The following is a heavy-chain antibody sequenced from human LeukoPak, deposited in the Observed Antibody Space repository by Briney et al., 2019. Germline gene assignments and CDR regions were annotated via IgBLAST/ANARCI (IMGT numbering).Heavy chain of an antibody. CDR1: GGTFSSYG. D-gene: IGHD1-7*01. CDR3: AGDNFHELGSEN. V-gene: IGHV1-69*13. Sequence: SVKVSCKASGGTFSSYGISWVRQAPGQGLEWMGGSIPIFGTANYAHKFQGRVTITADQSTSTAYMELSSLRSEDTAVYYCAGDNFHELGSENWGQGTLVTVSP. CDR2: SIPIFGTA. J-gene: IGHJ4*02.